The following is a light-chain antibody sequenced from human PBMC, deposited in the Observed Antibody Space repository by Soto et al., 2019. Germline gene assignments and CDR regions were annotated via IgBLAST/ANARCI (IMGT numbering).Light chain of an antibody. V-gene: IGKV3-20*01. Sequence: EIVLTQSPGTLSLSPGERATLSCRARQSVSSSFLAWYQQKPGQAPRLLIYGASNRATGIPDRFSGSGSGTYFSLTLSSLEPEDFAVYYCQQYVTSPWAFGQGTKVAIE. J-gene: IGKJ1*01. CDR1: QSVSSSF. CDR2: GAS. CDR3: QQYVTSPWA.